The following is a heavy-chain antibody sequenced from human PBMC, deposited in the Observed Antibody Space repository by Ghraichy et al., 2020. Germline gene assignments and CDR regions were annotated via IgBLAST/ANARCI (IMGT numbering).Heavy chain of an antibody. J-gene: IGHJ6*02. V-gene: IGHV3-48*02. D-gene: IGHD4-17*01. Sequence: GGSLRLSCAASGLTFSSNSMNWVRQAPGKGLEWVSYISSRSTTIYYADSVKGRFTISRDNAKNSLYLQMKSLRDEDTAVYYCARDRNYGDYGYHYYDMDVWGQGTTVTVSS. CDR1: GLTFSSNS. CDR3: ARDRNYGDYGYHYYDMDV. CDR2: ISSRSTTI.